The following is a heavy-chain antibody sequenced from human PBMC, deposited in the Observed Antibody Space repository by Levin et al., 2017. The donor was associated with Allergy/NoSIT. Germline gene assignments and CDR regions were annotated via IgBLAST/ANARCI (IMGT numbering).Heavy chain of an antibody. Sequence: VASVKVSCAASGFTFSTHWLHWVRQTPGKGLAWVARIDSDGSSIAYADSVKGRFTISRDNAKNTLYLQMNSLRAEDTAVYYCATAGAVAVYWGQGTLVTVSS. V-gene: IGHV3-74*01. J-gene: IGHJ4*02. CDR2: IDSDGSSI. D-gene: IGHD6-19*01. CDR1: GFTFSTHW. CDR3: ATAGAVAVY.